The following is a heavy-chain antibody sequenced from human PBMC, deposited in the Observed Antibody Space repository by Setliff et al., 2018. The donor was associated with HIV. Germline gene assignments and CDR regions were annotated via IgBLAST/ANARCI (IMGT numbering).Heavy chain of an antibody. CDR2: IYSGGSS. CDR1: DDSITTHY. V-gene: IGHV4-59*11. D-gene: IGHD1-1*01. Sequence: SETLSLTCTVSDDSITTHYWSWIRQPPGKGLEWIGYIYSGGSSNYNPSLKSRSSVSMDMSRKQFSLKLTSVTAADTAIYYCARDSEHPAGYFDSWGRGILVTVSS. J-gene: IGHJ4*02. CDR3: ARDSEHPAGYFDS.